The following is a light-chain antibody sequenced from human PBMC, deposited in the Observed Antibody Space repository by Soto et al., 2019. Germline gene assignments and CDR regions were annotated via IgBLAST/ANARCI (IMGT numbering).Light chain of an antibody. CDR2: DAS. CDR3: QRRSNWPVT. V-gene: IGKV3-11*01. J-gene: IGKJ1*01. CDR1: QSVSSY. Sequence: EIVLTQSPGTPSLSPGERATLSCRASQSVSSYLAWYQQKPGQAPRLLIYDASTRATGISARFSGSGSGTDFTLTISSLEPEDFAVYYCQRRSNWPVTFGQGTKVDIK.